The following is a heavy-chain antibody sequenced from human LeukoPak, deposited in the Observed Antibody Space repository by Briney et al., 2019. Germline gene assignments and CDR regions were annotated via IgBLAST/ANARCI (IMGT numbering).Heavy chain of an antibody. CDR3: ARVHYYDASDYSTSNWFDP. CDR1: GYSISGGYF. D-gene: IGHD3-22*01. Sequence: SETLSLTCSISGYSISGGYFWGWIRPPPGKGLEWIGNIHHDGITYYNPSLKSRVTISLDPSKNQFSLKLTSVAAADTALYHCARVHYYDASDYSTSNWFDPWGQGTLVTVSS. J-gene: IGHJ5*02. CDR2: IHHDGIT. V-gene: IGHV4-38-2*02.